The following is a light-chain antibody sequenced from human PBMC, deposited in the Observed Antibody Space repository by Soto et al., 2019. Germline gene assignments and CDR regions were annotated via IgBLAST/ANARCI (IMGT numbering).Light chain of an antibody. Sequence: VLTQPPTVSRTPGQRSNISCSGGSSNIGTNAVNWYQQLPGTAPKLLIYNNNQRPSGVPDRFSGSKSGTSASLAISGLQSEDEADYYCAASDDSLNGYVFGTGTKVTVL. J-gene: IGLJ1*01. V-gene: IGLV1-44*01. CDR2: NNN. CDR3: AASDDSLNGYV. CDR1: SSNIGTNA.